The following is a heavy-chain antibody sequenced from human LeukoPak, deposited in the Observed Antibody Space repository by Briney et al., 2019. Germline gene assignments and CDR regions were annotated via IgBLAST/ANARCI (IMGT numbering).Heavy chain of an antibody. CDR3: ARGGVTTNFGYYYYMDV. V-gene: IGHV1-8*01. Sequence: ASVKVSCEASGYTFTSYDINWVRQATGQGLEWMGWMNPNSGNTGYAQRFQGRVTMTRNTSISTAYMELSSLRSEDTAVYYCARGGVTTNFGYYYYMDVWGKGTTVTVSS. D-gene: IGHD4-17*01. J-gene: IGHJ6*03. CDR2: MNPNSGNT. CDR1: GYTFTSYD.